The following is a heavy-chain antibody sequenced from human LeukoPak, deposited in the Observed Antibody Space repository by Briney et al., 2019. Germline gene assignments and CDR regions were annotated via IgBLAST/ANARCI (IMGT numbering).Heavy chain of an antibody. CDR2: IFYSGRT. D-gene: IGHD5-18*01. J-gene: IGHJ4*02. V-gene: IGHV4-59*01. Sequence: SETLSLTCTVSGGSISSYYWSWIRQPPGKGLEYIGYIFYSGRTNYNPSLKSRVTISVDTSKNCFSLRLTSVTAADTAVYYCARGQKYSYGYTVTELGSRYFDYWGQGTLVTVSS. CDR3: ARGQKYSYGYTVTELGSRYFDY. CDR1: GGSISSYY.